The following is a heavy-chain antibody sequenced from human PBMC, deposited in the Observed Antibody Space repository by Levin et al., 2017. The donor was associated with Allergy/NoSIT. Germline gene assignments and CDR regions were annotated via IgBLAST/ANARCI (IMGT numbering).Heavy chain of an antibody. CDR2: ISYDGSNK. V-gene: IGHV3-30*18. Sequence: SGESLKISCAASGFTFSSYGMHWVRQAPGKGLEWVAVISYDGSNKYFADSVKGRFTISRDNSKNTLYLQMNSLRAEETAVYYCAKDSAYSSVWFGYMDVWGKGTTVTVSS. CDR1: GFTFSSYG. J-gene: IGHJ6*03. D-gene: IGHD6-19*01. CDR3: AKDSAYSSVWFGYMDV.